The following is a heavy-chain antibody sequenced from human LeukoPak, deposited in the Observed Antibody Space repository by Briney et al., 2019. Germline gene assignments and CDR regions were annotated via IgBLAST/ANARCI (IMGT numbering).Heavy chain of an antibody. V-gene: IGHV1-8*03. D-gene: IGHD3-10*01. Sequence: ASVKVSCKASGYTFTSYDINWVRRATGQGLEWMGWMNPNSGNTGYAQKFQGRVTITADKSTSTAYMELSSLRSEDTAVYYCAVLGGSGSAGFDYWGQGTLVTVSS. J-gene: IGHJ4*02. CDR2: MNPNSGNT. CDR3: AVLGGSGSAGFDY. CDR1: GYTFTSYD.